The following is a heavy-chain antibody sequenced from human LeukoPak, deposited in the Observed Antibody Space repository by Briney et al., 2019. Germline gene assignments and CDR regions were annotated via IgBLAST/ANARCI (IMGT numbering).Heavy chain of an antibody. Sequence: GGSLRLSCAASGFTVNSHYMSWVRQAPGKGLEWVSIIYDGGTTSYEDSAKGRFTISRDNSNNILYLQMSSLRAEDTAVYYCATVAGGTYHFDLWGQGALVTVSS. D-gene: IGHD1-26*01. V-gene: IGHV3-53*01. CDR3: ATVAGGTYHFDL. CDR1: GFTVNSHY. CDR2: IYDGGTT. J-gene: IGHJ4*02.